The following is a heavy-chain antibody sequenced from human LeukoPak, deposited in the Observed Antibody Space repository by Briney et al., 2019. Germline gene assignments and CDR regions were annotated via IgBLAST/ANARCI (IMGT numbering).Heavy chain of an antibody. D-gene: IGHD3-10*01. V-gene: IGHV3-30*04. CDR3: ARDPPSDNGSGGYYRYYYYMDV. CDR1: GSTFSSYA. Sequence: GGSLRLSCAASGSTFSSYAMSWVRQAPGKGLEWVAVISYDGSNKYYADSVKGRFTISRDNSKNTLYLQMNSLRAEDTAVYYCARDPPSDNGSGGYYRYYYYMDVWGKGTTVTVSS. J-gene: IGHJ6*03. CDR2: ISYDGSNK.